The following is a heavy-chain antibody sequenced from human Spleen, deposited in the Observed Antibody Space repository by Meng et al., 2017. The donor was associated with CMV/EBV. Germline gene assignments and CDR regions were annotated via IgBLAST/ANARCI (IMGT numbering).Heavy chain of an antibody. J-gene: IGHJ4*02. CDR1: GFTSSDYY. Sequence: GESLKISCAASGFTSSDYYMSWNRQAPGKGLEWVSYISSSGSTIYYADSVKGRFTISRDNAKNSLYLQMNSLRAEDTALYYCAKGQRGIAAAGTTSWGQGTLVTVSS. CDR2: ISSSGSTI. CDR3: AKGQRGIAAAGTTS. V-gene: IGHV3-11*01. D-gene: IGHD6-13*01.